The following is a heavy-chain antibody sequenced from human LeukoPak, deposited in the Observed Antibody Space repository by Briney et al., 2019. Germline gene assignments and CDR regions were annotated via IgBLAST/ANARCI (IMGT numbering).Heavy chain of an antibody. D-gene: IGHD5-24*01. CDR2: IYSSGSI. CDR3: AREVRATKVPNWFDS. J-gene: IGHJ5*01. V-gene: IGHV4-61*02. CDR1: GGFISSGGYY. Sequence: SQTLSLTCSVSGGFISSGGYYWSWIRQSPEKGLEWIGRIYSSGSINCNSSLKSRITISVDTSKNQFSLNLDSVTAADTAMYYCAREVRATKVPNWFDSWGRGMLVTVSS.